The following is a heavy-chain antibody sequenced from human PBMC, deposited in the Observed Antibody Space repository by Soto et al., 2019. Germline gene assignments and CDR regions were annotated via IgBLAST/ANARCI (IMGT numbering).Heavy chain of an antibody. D-gene: IGHD3-3*01. CDR3: ARSFEYDFWSGYGYDFDY. J-gene: IGHJ4*01. Sequence: GSSVQVSCKASGYTFTSYGISWVRQAPGQGLEWMGWISAYNGNTNYAQKLQGRVTMTTDASTSTAYMELRSLRSDDTAVYYCARSFEYDFWSGYGYDFDYWG. V-gene: IGHV1-18*01. CDR1: GYTFTSYG. CDR2: ISAYNGNT.